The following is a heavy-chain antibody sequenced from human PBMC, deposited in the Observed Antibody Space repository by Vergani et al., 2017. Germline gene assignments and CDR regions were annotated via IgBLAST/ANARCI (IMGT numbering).Heavy chain of an antibody. CDR3: AKVASLRSYYYYYYMDV. Sequence: EVQLVESGGGLVQPGRSLILSCAASGFTFDDYAMHWVRQAPGKGLEWVSGISWNSGRIGYADSVKGRFTISRDNAKNSLYLQMNSLRAEDTALYYCAKVASLRSYYYYYYMDVWGK. J-gene: IGHJ6*03. CDR2: ISWNSGRI. V-gene: IGHV3-9*01. D-gene: IGHD2-21*01. CDR1: GFTFDDYA.